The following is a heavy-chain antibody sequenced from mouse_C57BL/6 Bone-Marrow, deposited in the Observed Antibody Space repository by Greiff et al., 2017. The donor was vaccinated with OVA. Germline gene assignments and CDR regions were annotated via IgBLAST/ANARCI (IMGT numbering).Heavy chain of an antibody. CDR2: ISNGGGST. V-gene: IGHV5-12*01. CDR3: ARSYYSNYVAWFAY. J-gene: IGHJ3*01. Sequence: EVQLVESGGGLVQPGGSLKLSCAASGFTFSDYYMYWVRQTPEKRLEWVAYISNGGGSTYYPDTVKGRFTISRDNAKNTLYLQMSRLKSEDTDMYYCARSYYSNYVAWFAYWGQGTLVTVSA. CDR1: GFTFSDYY. D-gene: IGHD2-5*01.